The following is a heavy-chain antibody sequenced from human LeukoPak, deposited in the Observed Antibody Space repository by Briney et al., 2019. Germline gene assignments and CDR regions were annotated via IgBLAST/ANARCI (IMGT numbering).Heavy chain of an antibody. D-gene: IGHD4-17*01. CDR3: ARDSPYGDYPFDY. Sequence: GGSLRLSCAVSGFTVSSNYMSWVRQAPGKGLEWVSYITSSSITIYYADSVKGRFTISRDNAKNSLYLQMNSLRDEDTAVYYCARDSPYGDYPFDYWGQGTLVTVSS. J-gene: IGHJ4*02. CDR2: ITSSSITI. V-gene: IGHV3-48*02. CDR1: GFTVSSNY.